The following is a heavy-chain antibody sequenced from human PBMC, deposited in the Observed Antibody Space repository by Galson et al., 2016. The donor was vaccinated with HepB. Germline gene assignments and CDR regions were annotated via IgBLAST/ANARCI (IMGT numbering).Heavy chain of an antibody. V-gene: IGHV3-30*03. J-gene: IGHJ4*02. D-gene: IGHD3-22*01. CDR3: AREDYYDSSGYFAY. Sequence: SLRLSCAASRFTFSGYGMHWVRQAPGKGLEWVALISYDGKNEYYADSVKGRFSISRDNSKNTLYLQMNSLRAEDTAVYYCAREDYYDSSGYFAYWGQGTQVTVSS. CDR1: RFTFSGYG. CDR2: ISYDGKNE.